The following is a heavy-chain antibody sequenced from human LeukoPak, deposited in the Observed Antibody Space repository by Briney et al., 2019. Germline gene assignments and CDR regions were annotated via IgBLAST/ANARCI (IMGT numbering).Heavy chain of an antibody. CDR3: AKLPTAAYYYYYMDV. D-gene: IGHD4-11*01. V-gene: IGHV3-23*01. CDR1: GFTFSSYA. J-gene: IGHJ6*03. Sequence: GGSLRLSCAASGFTFSSYAMSWVRQAPRKGLEWVSAISGSGGSTYYADSVKGRFTISRDNSKNTLYLQMNSLRAEDTAVYYCAKLPTAAYYYYYMDVWGKGTTVTVSS. CDR2: ISGSGGST.